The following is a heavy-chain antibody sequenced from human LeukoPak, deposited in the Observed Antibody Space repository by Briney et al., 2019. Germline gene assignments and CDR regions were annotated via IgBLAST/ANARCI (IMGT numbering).Heavy chain of an antibody. Sequence: GGSLRLSCAASGFTFSSYSMNWVRQAPGKGLEWVSSISSSSSYIYYADSVKGRFTISRDNAKNSVYLQMNSLRAEDTAVYYCARDSRSGSHFDYWGQGTLVTVSS. CDR1: GFTFSSYS. J-gene: IGHJ4*02. V-gene: IGHV3-21*01. D-gene: IGHD6-13*01. CDR3: ARDSRSGSHFDY. CDR2: ISSSSSYI.